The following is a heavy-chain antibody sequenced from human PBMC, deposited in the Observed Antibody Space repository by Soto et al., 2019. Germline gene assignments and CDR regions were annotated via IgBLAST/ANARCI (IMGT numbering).Heavy chain of an antibody. V-gene: IGHV4-59*01. D-gene: IGHD3-22*01. J-gene: IGHJ3*02. CDR1: GGSISSYY. CDR3: ARAYSLDYYDSSGYYYEGAFDI. Sequence: LSLTCTVSGGSISSYYWSWIRQPPGKGLEWIGYIYYSGSTNYNPSPKSRVTISVDTSKNQFSLKLSSVTAADTAVYYCARAYSLDYYDSSGYYYEGAFDIWGQGTMVTVSS. CDR2: IYYSGST.